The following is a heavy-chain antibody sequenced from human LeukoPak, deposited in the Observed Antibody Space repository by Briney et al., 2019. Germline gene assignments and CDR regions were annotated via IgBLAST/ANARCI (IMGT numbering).Heavy chain of an antibody. CDR1: GGSLSGSAYY. D-gene: IGHD2-21*02. J-gene: IGHJ3*02. Sequence: SETLSLTCTVSGGSLSGSAYYRRWIRQPPGKGLEWIGYVYHSGSTNHNPSLKSRVTISVDTSRDQFSLKLSSVTAADTAVYYCARCARYCGRDCYPDAFHIWGQGTMVSVSS. CDR3: ARCARYCGRDCYPDAFHI. CDR2: VYHSGST. V-gene: IGHV4-61*08.